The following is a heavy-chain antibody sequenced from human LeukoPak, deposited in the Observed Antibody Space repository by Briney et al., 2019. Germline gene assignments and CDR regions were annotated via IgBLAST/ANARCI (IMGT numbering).Heavy chain of an antibody. J-gene: IGHJ4*02. CDR1: GFTFSSYA. Sequence: PGRSLRLSCAASGFTFSSYAMHWVRQAPGKGLEWVAVISYDGSNKYYADSVKGRFTISRDNSKNTLYLQMNSLRAEDTAVYYCAKEQVEYSSSWPHFDYWGQGTLVTVSS. CDR3: AKEQVEYSSSWPHFDY. V-gene: IGHV3-30-3*01. CDR2: ISYDGSNK. D-gene: IGHD6-13*01.